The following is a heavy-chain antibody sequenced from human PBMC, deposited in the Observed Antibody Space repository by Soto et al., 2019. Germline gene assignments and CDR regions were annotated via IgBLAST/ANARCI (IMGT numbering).Heavy chain of an antibody. Sequence: QVQLVPAGADVKKPESLVHVAFKAPGGTFSTYAISWVRQAPGQGLAWMGGILPMFGPANYAQRFQDRVTITADESTNTVYMELSSLRSEDTAVYFCASGIQLWLRRINNGYSGWGQGTLVTVSS. J-gene: IGHJ4*02. CDR1: GGTFSTYA. V-gene: IGHV1-69*12. CDR3: ASGIQLWLRRINNGYSG. D-gene: IGHD5-18*01. CDR2: ILPMFGPA.